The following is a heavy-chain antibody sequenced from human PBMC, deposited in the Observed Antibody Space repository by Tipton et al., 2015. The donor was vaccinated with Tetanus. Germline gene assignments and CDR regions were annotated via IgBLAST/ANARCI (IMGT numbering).Heavy chain of an antibody. Sequence: LVQSGGEVKKPGESLKISCKGSGYIFNNYWIGWVRQKPGKGLEWRGIIYPGDSDTRYSPSFQGQVTISVDKSINTAYLQWSSLKASDTSMFYCARAHCTDGVCNFDFWGQGALVTVAS. CDR2: IYPGDSDT. CDR1: GYIFNNYW. V-gene: IGHV5-51*01. J-gene: IGHJ4*02. CDR3: ARAHCTDGVCNFDF. D-gene: IGHD2-8*01.